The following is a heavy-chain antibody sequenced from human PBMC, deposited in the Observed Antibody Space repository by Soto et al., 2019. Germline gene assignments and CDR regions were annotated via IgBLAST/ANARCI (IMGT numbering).Heavy chain of an antibody. D-gene: IGHD2-15*01. CDR2: IYYSGST. V-gene: IGHV4-59*01. CDR3: ARGVGSYYYGMDV. J-gene: IGHJ6*02. CDR1: GGSISSYY. Sequence: SETLSLTCAVYGGSISSYYWSWIRQPPGKGLEWIGYIYYSGSTNYNPSLKSRVTISVDTSKNQFSLKLSSVTAADTAVYYCARGVGSYYYGMDVWGQGTTVTVSS.